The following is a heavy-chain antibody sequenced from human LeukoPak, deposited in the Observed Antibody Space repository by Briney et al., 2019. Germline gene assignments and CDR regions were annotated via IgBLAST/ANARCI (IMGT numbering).Heavy chain of an antibody. CDR3: ARGLALGERRGGRNWFDP. D-gene: IGHD1-1*01. CDR2: INHSGST. J-gene: IGHJ5*02. CDR1: GGSFSGYY. Sequence: SETLSLTCAVYGGSFSGYYWSWIRQPPGKGLEWIGEINHSGSTNYNPSLKSRVTISVDTSKNQFSLKLSSVTAADTAVYYCARGLALGERRGGRNWFDPWGQGTLVTVSS. V-gene: IGHV4-34*01.